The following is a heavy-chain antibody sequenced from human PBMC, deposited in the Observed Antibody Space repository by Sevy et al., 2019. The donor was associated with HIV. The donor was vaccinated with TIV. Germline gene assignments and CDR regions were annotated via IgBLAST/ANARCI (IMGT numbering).Heavy chain of an antibody. CDR2: TSCDGSHK. D-gene: IGHD1-26*01. CDR1: GFIFSNFA. Sequence: GGSLRLSCTVSGFIFSNFAMHWVREAPGKGLEWVAVTSCDGSHKYYADSVKGRFTVSRDNSRNILSLEMNSLRRDDTAVYYCARGENDDEFFQYWGQGTLVTVSS. V-gene: IGHV3-30*04. J-gene: IGHJ1*01. CDR3: ARGENDDEFFQY.